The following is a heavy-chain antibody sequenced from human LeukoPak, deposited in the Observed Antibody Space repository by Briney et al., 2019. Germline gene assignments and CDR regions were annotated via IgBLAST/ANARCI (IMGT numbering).Heavy chain of an antibody. CDR2: INPNSGGT. Sequence: ASVKVSCTASGYTFTGYYMHWVRQAPGQGLEWMGWINPNSGGTNYAQKFQGRVTMTRDTSISTAYMELSRLRSDDTAVYYCARDTHARPNAFDVWGQGTMVTVSS. V-gene: IGHV1-2*02. D-gene: IGHD6-6*01. J-gene: IGHJ3*01. CDR1: GYTFTGYY. CDR3: ARDTHARPNAFDV.